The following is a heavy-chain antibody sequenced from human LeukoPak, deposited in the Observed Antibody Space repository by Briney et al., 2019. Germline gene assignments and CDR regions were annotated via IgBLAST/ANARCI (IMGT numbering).Heavy chain of an antibody. D-gene: IGHD6-19*01. CDR2: IYTSGSP. Sequence: SETLSLTCNVSGGSISTNSWSWIRQPAGKGLEWIGHIYTSGSPNYNPSLRSRVTMSVDTSKNQISLKLSSVTAADTAVYYCARGSEQWLTYFDYWGLGTQVTVTS. V-gene: IGHV4-4*07. CDR1: GGSISTNS. J-gene: IGHJ4*02. CDR3: ARGSEQWLTYFDY.